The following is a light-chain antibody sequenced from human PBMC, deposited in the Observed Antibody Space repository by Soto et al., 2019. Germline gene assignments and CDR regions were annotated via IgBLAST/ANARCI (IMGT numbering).Light chain of an antibody. V-gene: IGLV2-14*03. Sequence: QSALTQPASVSGSPGQSITISCTGTSSDVGGYNFDSCYQQHPGNAPELMFFDVSRRPSGVSSRFSGSKSANTASMTISGLQAEDEVDYYCSSYSSGSSVVFGGGTQLTVL. CDR3: SSYSSGSSVV. J-gene: IGLJ2*01. CDR2: DVS. CDR1: SSDVGGYNF.